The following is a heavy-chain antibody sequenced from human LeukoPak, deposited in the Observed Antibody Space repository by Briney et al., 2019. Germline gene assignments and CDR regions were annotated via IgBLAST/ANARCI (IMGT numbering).Heavy chain of an antibody. V-gene: IGHV4-34*01. Sequence: SETLSLTCTVSGGSFSGYYWSWIRQPPGKGLEWIGEINHSGSTNYNPSLKSRVTISVDTSKNQFSLKLSSVTAADTAVYYCARGPRTYYDFWEGGSYWGQGTLVTVSS. CDR2: INHSGST. CDR3: ARGPRTYYDFWEGGSY. D-gene: IGHD3-3*01. J-gene: IGHJ4*02. CDR1: GGSFSGYY.